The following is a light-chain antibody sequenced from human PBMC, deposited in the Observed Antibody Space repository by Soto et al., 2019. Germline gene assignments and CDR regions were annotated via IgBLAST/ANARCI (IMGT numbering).Light chain of an antibody. CDR1: QSVSSN. Sequence: EIVMTQSPVTLSVSPGERATLSCRASQSVSSNLAWYQQKPCQAPRLLIYDASNRATGIPARFSGSGSGTDFTLTISSLEPEDFAVYYCQQRSNWPPSITFGQGTRLEIK. J-gene: IGKJ5*01. CDR3: QQRSNWPPSIT. V-gene: IGKV3-11*01. CDR2: DAS.